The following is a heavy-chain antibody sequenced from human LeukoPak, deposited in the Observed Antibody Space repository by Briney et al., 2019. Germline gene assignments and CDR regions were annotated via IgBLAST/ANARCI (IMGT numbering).Heavy chain of an antibody. D-gene: IGHD2-21*02. V-gene: IGHV1-18*01. CDR3: ARGRAYCGGDCYPDAFDY. J-gene: IGHJ4*02. CDR2: ISAYNGNT. CDR1: GYTFTSYG. Sequence: ASVKVSCKASGYTFTSYGISWVRQAPGQGLEWMGWISAYNGNTNYALKLQGRVTMTTDTSTSTAYMELRSLRSDDTAVYYCARGRAYCGGDCYPDAFDYWGQGTLVTVSS.